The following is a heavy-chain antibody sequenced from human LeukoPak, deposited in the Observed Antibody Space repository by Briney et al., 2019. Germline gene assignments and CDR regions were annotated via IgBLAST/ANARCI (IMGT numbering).Heavy chain of an antibody. V-gene: IGHV1-69*13. Sequence: SVKVSCKASGGTFSSYAISWVRQAPGQGLEWMAGIIPIFGTANYAQKFQGRVTITADESTSTAYMELSSLRSEDTAVYYCARMGAAYYYDSSGYGLDYWGQGTLVTVSS. CDR2: IIPIFGTA. CDR3: ARMGAAYYYDSSGYGLDY. CDR1: GGTFSSYA. J-gene: IGHJ4*02. D-gene: IGHD3-22*01.